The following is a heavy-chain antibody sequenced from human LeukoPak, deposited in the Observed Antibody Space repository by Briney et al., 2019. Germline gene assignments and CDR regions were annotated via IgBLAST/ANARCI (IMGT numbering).Heavy chain of an antibody. CDR1: GYTFTGYY. Sequence: ASVKVSRKASGYTFTGYYMHWVRQAPGQGLEWMGRINPNSGGTNYAQKFQGRVTMTRDTSISTAYMELSRLRSDDTAVYYCARAPKLVPAAYDYWGQGTLVTVSS. J-gene: IGHJ4*02. D-gene: IGHD2-2*01. V-gene: IGHV1-2*06. CDR3: ARAPKLVPAAYDY. CDR2: INPNSGGT.